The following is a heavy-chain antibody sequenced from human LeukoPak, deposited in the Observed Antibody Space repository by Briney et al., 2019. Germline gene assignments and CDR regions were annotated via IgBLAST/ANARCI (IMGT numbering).Heavy chain of an antibody. CDR3: ARDVGNFDY. J-gene: IGHJ4*02. CDR1: GFTFSNYW. V-gene: IGHV3-74*01. CDR2: INSDGIST. Sequence: GGSLRLSCAASGFTFSNYWMHWVRQAPGKGLVWVSRINSDGISTGYADPVKGRFTVSRDNAKKTLYLQMNSLRAEDTAVYYCARDVGNFDYWGQGTLVTVSS.